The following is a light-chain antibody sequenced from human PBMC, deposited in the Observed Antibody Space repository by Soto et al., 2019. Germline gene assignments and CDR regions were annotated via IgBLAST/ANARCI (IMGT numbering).Light chain of an antibody. CDR3: SSYTSTNFVI. Sequence: QSALTQPASVSGSPGQSITISCTGSSSDIGDYKYVSWYKHHPGKAPKLMIYDVSNRTSGVSNRFSGSKSGNTASLTISGLQAEDEADYYCSSYTSTNFVIFGGVTKVTVL. V-gene: IGLV2-14*03. J-gene: IGLJ2*01. CDR2: DVS. CDR1: SSDIGDYKY.